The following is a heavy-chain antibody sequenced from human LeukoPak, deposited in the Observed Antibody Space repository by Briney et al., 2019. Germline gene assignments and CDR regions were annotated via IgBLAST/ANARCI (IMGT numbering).Heavy chain of an antibody. V-gene: IGHV3-23*01. Sequence: QSGGSLRLSCAASGFTFSSYAMSWVRQAPGKGLEWVSGISGSGGNTYYADSVKGRFTISRGNSKNTLYLQMNSLRAEDTAVYYCAKEDGSYPYYYYYMDDWGKGTTVTVSS. D-gene: IGHD1-26*01. CDR3: AKEDGSYPYYYYYMDD. J-gene: IGHJ6*03. CDR1: GFTFSSYA. CDR2: ISGSGGNT.